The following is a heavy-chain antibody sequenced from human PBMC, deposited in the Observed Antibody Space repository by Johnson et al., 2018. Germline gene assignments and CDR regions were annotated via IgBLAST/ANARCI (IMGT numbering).Heavy chain of an antibody. J-gene: IGHJ1*01. Sequence: EVQLVESGGGLVQPGGSLRLSCAASGFTFSSYAMSWVRQAPGKGLEWVSALSGGGGSTYYADSVKGRFTISRDNSKNTLYLQMNSLRAEDTAVDYCAKALGDYWSSSSCYLYFQHWGQGTLGTVSS. CDR2: LSGGGGST. CDR3: AKALGDYWSSSSCYLYFQH. D-gene: IGHD2-2*01. V-gene: IGHV3-23*04. CDR1: GFTFSSYA.